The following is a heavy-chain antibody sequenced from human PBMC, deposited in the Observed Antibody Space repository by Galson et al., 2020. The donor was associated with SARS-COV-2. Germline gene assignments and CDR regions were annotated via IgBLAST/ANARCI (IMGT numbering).Heavy chain of an antibody. CDR1: GDSVSSNSVT. V-gene: IGHV6-1*01. D-gene: IGHD1-26*01. Sequence: SQTLSLTCAISGDSVSSNSVTWNWIRQSPSRGLEWLGRTYYRSKWYYDYAVSVNSRITINPDTSKNQFSLQLNSVTPEDTAVYYCARGLAGGNYYDPFDYWGQGSLVTVSS. CDR2: TYYRSKWYY. CDR3: ARGLAGGNYYDPFDY. J-gene: IGHJ4*02.